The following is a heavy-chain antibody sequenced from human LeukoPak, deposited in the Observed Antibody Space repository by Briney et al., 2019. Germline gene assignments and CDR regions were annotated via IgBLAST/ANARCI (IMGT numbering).Heavy chain of an antibody. Sequence: PGGSLRLSCAASGFTFSSYAMSFYAMSWVRQAPGKGLEWVSAISSSGGSTYYADSVKGRFTISRDNSKNTLYLQTNSLRAEDTAVYYCAKCGSGGSCYLVYWGQGTLVTVSS. CDR1: GFTFSSYAMSFYA. J-gene: IGHJ4*02. CDR2: ISSSGGST. CDR3: AKCGSGGSCYLVY. V-gene: IGHV3-23*01. D-gene: IGHD2-15*01.